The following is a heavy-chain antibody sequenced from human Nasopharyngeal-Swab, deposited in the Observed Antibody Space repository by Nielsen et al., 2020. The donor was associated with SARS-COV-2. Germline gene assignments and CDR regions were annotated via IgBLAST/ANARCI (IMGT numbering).Heavy chain of an antibody. D-gene: IGHD6-13*01. V-gene: IGHV1-3*01. CDR3: AVGKIAAGDYYYYYGMDV. Sequence: ASVKVSCKASGYTFTSYAMHWVRQAPGQRLEWMGWINAGNGNTKYSQKFQGRVTITRDTSASTAYMELSSLRSEDTAVYYCAVGKIAAGDYYYYYGMDVWGRGTTVTVSS. CDR2: INAGNGNT. CDR1: GYTFTSYA. J-gene: IGHJ6*02.